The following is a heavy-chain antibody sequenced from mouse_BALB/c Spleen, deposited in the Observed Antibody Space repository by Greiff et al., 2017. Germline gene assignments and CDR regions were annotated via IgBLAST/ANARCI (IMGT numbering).Heavy chain of an antibody. Sequence: VQLKESGAELVKPGASVKLSCTASGFNFKDTYMHWVKQRPEQGLEWIGRIDPANGNTKYDPKFQGKATITADTSSNTAYLQLSSLTSEDTAVYYCANYYYGSSHYAMDDWGQGTSVTVSA. CDR1: GFNFKDTY. D-gene: IGHD1-1*01. CDR3: ANYYYGSSHYAMDD. J-gene: IGHJ4*01. V-gene: IGHV14-3*02. CDR2: IDPANGNT.